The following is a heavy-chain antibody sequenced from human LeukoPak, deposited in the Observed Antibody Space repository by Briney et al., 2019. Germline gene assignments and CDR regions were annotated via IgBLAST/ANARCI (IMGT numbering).Heavy chain of an antibody. V-gene: IGHV3-9*01. CDR1: GFTFDDYA. J-gene: IGHJ4*02. CDR2: ISGNSGKI. Sequence: SLRLSCAASGFTFDDYAIHWVRQAPGKGLEWVSGISGNSGKIGYADSVKGRFTTSRDNAKNSLYLQMNSLRAEDTALYYCAKGDASTWYEGYFDDWGQGTPVTVSS. D-gene: IGHD6-13*01. CDR3: AKGDASTWYEGYFDD.